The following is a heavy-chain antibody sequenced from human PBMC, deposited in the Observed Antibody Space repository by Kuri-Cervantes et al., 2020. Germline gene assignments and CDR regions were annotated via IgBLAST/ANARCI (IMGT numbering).Heavy chain of an antibody. CDR3: AKLGVEMATMGTLYYFDY. CDR2: ISGGGGTV. Sequence: GGSLRLSCAASGFTFSSYAMSWVRQAPGKGLEWVSVISGGGGTVYYTDSVKGRFTISRDNSKNTLYLQMNSLRAEDTAVYYCAKLGVEMATMGTLYYFDYWGQGTLVTVSS. D-gene: IGHD5-24*01. CDR1: GFTFSSYA. J-gene: IGHJ4*02. V-gene: IGHV3-23*01.